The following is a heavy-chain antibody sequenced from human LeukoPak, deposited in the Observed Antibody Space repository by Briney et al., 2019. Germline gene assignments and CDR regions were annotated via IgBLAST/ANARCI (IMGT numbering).Heavy chain of an antibody. CDR3: ARATSPRSYEYGDSRSFDY. Sequence: SETLSLTCTVFGGSISRFSYYWGWTRHPPGKGLEWFGGIFYSGSANYNPSLKSRVTISLDTSKNQFSLKLISLTAADTAVYYCARATSPRSYEYGDSRSFDYWGEGTLVTVSS. D-gene: IGHD4-17*01. J-gene: IGHJ4*02. CDR2: IFYSGSA. CDR1: GGSISRFSYY. V-gene: IGHV4-39*01.